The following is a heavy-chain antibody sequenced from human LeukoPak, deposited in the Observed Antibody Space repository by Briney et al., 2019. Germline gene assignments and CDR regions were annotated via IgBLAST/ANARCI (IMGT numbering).Heavy chain of an antibody. J-gene: IGHJ3*02. CDR2: ISGSGGST. CDR3: ARASDYYDSSGYYHNAFDI. D-gene: IGHD3-22*01. CDR1: GFTFNSYA. V-gene: IGHV3-23*01. Sequence: PGGSLRLSCAASGFTFNSYAMSWVRQAPGTGLEWVSTISGSGGSTYSADSVKGRFTISRDNSKNTLYLQMNSLRAEDTAVYYCARASDYYDSSGYYHNAFDIWGQGTMVTVSS.